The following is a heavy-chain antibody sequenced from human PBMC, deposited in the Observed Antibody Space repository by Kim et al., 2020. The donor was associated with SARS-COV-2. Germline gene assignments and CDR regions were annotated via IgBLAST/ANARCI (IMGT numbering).Heavy chain of an antibody. Sequence: GGSLRLSCAASGFTFSSYSMNWVRQAPGKGLEWVSYISSSSSTIYYADSVKGRFTISRDNAKNSLYLQMNSLRDEDTAVYYCARDSRDYGDYLRFQHWGQGTLVTVSS. J-gene: IGHJ1*01. CDR3: ARDSRDYGDYLRFQH. V-gene: IGHV3-48*02. CDR1: GFTFSSYS. CDR2: ISSSSSTI. D-gene: IGHD4-17*01.